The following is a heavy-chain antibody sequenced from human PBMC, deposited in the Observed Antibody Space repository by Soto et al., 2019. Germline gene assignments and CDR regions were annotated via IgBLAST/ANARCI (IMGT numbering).Heavy chain of an antibody. V-gene: IGHV3-30*18. CDR2: ISYDGSNK. J-gene: IGHJ5*02. CDR1: GFTFSSYG. D-gene: IGHD3-16*01. Sequence: GGSLRLSCAASGFTFSSYGMHWVRQAPGKGLEWVAVISYDGSNKYYADSVKGRFTISRDNSKNTLYLQMNSLRAEDTAVYYCAKDGFSREAAPFPLSWGQGTLVTVSS. CDR3: AKDGFSREAAPFPLS.